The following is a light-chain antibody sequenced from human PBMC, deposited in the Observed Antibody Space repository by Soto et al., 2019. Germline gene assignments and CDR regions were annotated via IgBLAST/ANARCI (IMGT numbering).Light chain of an antibody. V-gene: IGKV3-15*01. J-gene: IGKJ1*01. Sequence: EIVFTQSPGTLSLSPGERATLSCRASQSVRSDLAWYHQKPGQAPRLLIYGASTRATGIPARFSGSGAGTECTRTINSLKYEDFSVDYCQQYNTWPRTFGQGTKVDIK. CDR3: QQYNTWPRT. CDR1: QSVRSD. CDR2: GAS.